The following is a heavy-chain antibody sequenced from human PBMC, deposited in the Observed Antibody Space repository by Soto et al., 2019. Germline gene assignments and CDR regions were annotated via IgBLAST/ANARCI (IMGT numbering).Heavy chain of an antibody. D-gene: IGHD3-10*01. J-gene: IGHJ5*02. CDR3: ARDVSGITAA. Sequence: PGGPLILSCATSGCTFSIFYMHWVRQAPGKGLEWVAVFSYDGRNKYYADSVKGRFTISRDNSKNTLYLQMNSLRVEDTAVYYCARDVSGITAAWGQGTLVTVSS. CDR2: FSYDGRNK. CDR1: GCTFSIFY. V-gene: IGHV3-30*04.